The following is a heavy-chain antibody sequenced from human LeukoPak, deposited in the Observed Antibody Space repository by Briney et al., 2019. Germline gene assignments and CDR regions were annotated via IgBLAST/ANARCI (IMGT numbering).Heavy chain of an antibody. CDR2: IYWDDDK. CDR1: GFSLRTTGVG. Sequence: GPTLVKPTQTLTLTCTFSGFSLRTTGVGVGWIRQPPGPALEWSALIYWDDDKRHSPSLRSRLTITKDTSKNQVVLTLTYMDPVDTATYYCARLIEQYGDYRTLDYWGQGTLVTVSS. CDR3: ARLIEQYGDYRTLDY. D-gene: IGHD4-17*01. J-gene: IGHJ4*02. V-gene: IGHV2-5*02.